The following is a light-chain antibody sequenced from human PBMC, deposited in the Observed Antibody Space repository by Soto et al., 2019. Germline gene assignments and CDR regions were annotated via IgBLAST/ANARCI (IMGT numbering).Light chain of an antibody. V-gene: IGKV1-27*01. J-gene: IGKJ1*01. CDR2: GAS. CDR3: QKYNSAPWT. Sequence: DIPMTQSPSSLSASLGDRVTITCRASQCINNYLAWYQQRPGKVPKLLISGASSLHSGVPSRFNGSGSGTDFTLTISSLQPEDVATYYCQKYNSAPWTFGQGTKIEIK. CDR1: QCINNY.